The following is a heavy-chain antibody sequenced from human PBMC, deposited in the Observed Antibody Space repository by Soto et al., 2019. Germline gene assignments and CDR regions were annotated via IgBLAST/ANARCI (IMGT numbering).Heavy chain of an antibody. Sequence: SETVSLTCTFSGSSIIGDYWTCVLQSPERGLEWIGYIHYSGSANYNPSLNSRLTMSVDRSKSQFSMKLASVTAADTAVYYCARGVGGSGRKWYDPWVRGTRVTVSS. J-gene: IGHJ5*02. CDR3: ARGVGGSGRKWYDP. V-gene: IGHV4-59*12. CDR1: GSSIIGDY. CDR2: IHYSGSA. D-gene: IGHD6-19*01.